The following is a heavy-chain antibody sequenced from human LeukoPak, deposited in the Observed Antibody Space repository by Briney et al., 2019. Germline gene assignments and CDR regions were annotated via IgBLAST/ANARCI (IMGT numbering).Heavy chain of an antibody. V-gene: IGHV3-74*01. CDR3: VRGQATAWGLDY. D-gene: IGHD6-13*01. CDR2: ISGDARTI. CDR1: GFTFSGNW. Sequence: GGSLRLSCAASGFTFSGNWMHWVRQAPGKGLVWVSHISGDARTITYADFVKGRFTISRDNAKNTLYLEMNSLRAEDTALYYCVRGQATAWGLDYWGQGTLVTVSS. J-gene: IGHJ4*02.